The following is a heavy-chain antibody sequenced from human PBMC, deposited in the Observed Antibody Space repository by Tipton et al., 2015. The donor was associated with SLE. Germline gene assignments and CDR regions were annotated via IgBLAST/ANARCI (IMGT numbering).Heavy chain of an antibody. V-gene: IGHV4-59*11. Sequence: TLSLTCTVSGGSISSHYWSWIRQPPGKGLEWIGYIYYSGSTNYNPSPKSRVTISVDTSKNQLSLNLSSVTAADTAVYYCARVMYSSSLYYYYYMDVWGKGTTVTVSS. CDR3: ARVMYSSSLYYYYYMDV. D-gene: IGHD6-6*01. CDR1: GGSISSHY. CDR2: IYYSGST. J-gene: IGHJ6*03.